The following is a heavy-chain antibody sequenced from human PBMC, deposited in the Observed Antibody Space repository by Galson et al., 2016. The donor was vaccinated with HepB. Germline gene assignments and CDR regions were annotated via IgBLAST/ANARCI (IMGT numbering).Heavy chain of an antibody. V-gene: IGHV3-53*01. J-gene: IGHJ4*02. CDR1: GFTVRSNY. CDR3: ARSYYDFWSGLGY. Sequence: SLRLSCAASGFTVRSNYMTWVRQAPGQGLQWVSVIYSGGYTYYADSVKGRFTISRDESKNTVYLQMHSLRAEDTALYYCARSYYDFWSGLGYWGQGTLATVSS. CDR2: IYSGGYT. D-gene: IGHD3-3*01.